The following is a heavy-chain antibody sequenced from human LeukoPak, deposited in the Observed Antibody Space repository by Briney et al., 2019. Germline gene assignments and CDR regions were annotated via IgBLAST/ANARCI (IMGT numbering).Heavy chain of an antibody. CDR3: TRAANQITMIVVVTYYFDY. CDR2: IRSKAYGGTT. Sequence: GGSLRLSCAASGFTFSSYGMSWVRQAPGKGLEWVGFIRSKAYGGTTEYAASVKGRFTISRDDSKSIAYLQMNSLKTEDTAVYYCTRAANQITMIVVVTYYFDYWGQGTLVTVSS. J-gene: IGHJ4*02. D-gene: IGHD3-22*01. CDR1: GFTFSSYG. V-gene: IGHV3-49*04.